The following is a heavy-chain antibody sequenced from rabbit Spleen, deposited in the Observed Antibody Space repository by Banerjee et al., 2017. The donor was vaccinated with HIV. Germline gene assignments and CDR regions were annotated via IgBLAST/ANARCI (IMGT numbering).Heavy chain of an antibody. CDR1: GFSFRSTDW. J-gene: IGHJ4*01. CDR2: IYISSGKT. Sequence: QEQLEESGGDLVKPEGSLTLTCTASGFSFRSTDWICWVRQAPGKGLELIACIYISSGKTWYTSWVNGRFTISKTSSTTVDLKMTSLTAADTATYFCVRDTWHFNLWGPGTLVTVS. D-gene: IGHD3-1*01. CDR3: VRDTWHFNL. V-gene: IGHV1S45*01.